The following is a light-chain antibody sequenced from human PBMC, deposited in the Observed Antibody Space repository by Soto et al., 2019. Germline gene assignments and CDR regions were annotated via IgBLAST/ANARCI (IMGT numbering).Light chain of an antibody. CDR2: DAS. J-gene: IGKJ2*01. CDR1: QTISSW. V-gene: IGKV1-5*01. CDR3: QQYKSYPYT. Sequence: DIQMTQSPSTLSGSVGDRVTITCRASQTISSWLAWYQQKPGKAPKVLIYDASSLESGVPSRFSGSGSGTEFTLTISSLQPDDFETYYCQQYKSYPYTFGQGTKVDIK.